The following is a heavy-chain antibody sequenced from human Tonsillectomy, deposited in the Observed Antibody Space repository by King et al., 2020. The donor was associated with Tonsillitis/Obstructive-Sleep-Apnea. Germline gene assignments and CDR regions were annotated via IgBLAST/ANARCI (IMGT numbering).Heavy chain of an antibody. V-gene: IGHV4-34*01. CDR1: GGSFSGYY. J-gene: IGHJ4*02. D-gene: IGHD5-12*01. CDR3: ARDRLMVATGGFDY. CDR2: INHSGST. Sequence: VQLQQWGAGLLKPSETLSLTCAVYGGSFSGYYWSWIRQPPGKGLEWIGEINHSGSTNYNPSLKSRVTISVDTSKNQFSLRLSSVTAADTAIYYWARDRLMVATGGFDYWGQGTLVTVSS.